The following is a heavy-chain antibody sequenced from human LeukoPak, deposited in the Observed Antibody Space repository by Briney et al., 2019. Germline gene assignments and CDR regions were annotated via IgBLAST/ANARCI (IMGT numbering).Heavy chain of an antibody. Sequence: PAGGSLRLSCAASGFTFSSYAMSWVRQAPGKGLEWVSAISGSGGSTYYADSVKGRFTISRDNSKNTLYLQMNSLRAEDTAVYYCAKVARKIQLWLRNLLYFDYWGQGTLVTVSS. J-gene: IGHJ4*02. D-gene: IGHD5-18*01. CDR3: AKVARKIQLWLRNLLYFDY. V-gene: IGHV3-23*01. CDR2: ISGSGGST. CDR1: GFTFSSYA.